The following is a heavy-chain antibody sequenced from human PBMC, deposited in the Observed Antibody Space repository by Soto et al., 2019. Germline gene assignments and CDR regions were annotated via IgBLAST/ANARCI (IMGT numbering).Heavy chain of an antibody. CDR1: GHPISGSSYY. V-gene: IGHV4-39*01. CDR2: IYSRGKT. Sequence: SETLSLTCTVSGHPISGSSYYWGWIRQPPGKGLEWIGSIYSRGKTYYNPSLQSRVTISVDTSNDQFSLKPSSVTAADTALYYCVRSGSGLFYFDYWAQGTLVTVSS. D-gene: IGHD6-19*01. CDR3: VRSGSGLFYFDY. J-gene: IGHJ4*02.